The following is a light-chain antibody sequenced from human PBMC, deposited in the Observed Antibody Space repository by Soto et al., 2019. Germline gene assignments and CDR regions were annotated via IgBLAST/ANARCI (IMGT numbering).Light chain of an antibody. Sequence: EMVVTQSPATLSVSPGERVTLSCRTSQDVSSKLAWYQQKPGQPPSLLIYDASTRATGTPARFSGSGSGTEFTLAVSSLQSEDYATYYCQQSYSNPLTFGGGTKVEIK. CDR3: QQSYSNPLT. J-gene: IGKJ4*01. V-gene: IGKV3D-15*01. CDR2: DAS. CDR1: QDVSSK.